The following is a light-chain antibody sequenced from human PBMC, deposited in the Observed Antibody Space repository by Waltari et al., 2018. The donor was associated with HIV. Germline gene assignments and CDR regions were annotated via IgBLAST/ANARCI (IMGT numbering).Light chain of an antibody. CDR1: NSYIGRNT. J-gene: IGLJ3*02. CDR3: ASWDDSVTGSNWV. Sequence: QSVLTQPPSASGPPAQSVFISCSRSNSYIGRNTVHWYQHLPGTAPKLLIYDDHMRPSGVPDRFSGSRSGTSASLAIGGLHSEDEAHYFCASWDDSVTGSNWVFGGGTRLTVL. CDR2: DDH. V-gene: IGLV1-44*01.